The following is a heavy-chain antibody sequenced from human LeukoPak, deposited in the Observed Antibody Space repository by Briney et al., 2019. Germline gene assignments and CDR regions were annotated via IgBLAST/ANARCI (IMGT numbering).Heavy chain of an antibody. CDR2: IYYSGST. D-gene: IGHD3-10*01. CDR3: ARTRYYYNSRSYGAPYYFDY. CDR1: AFTFSNYE. J-gene: IGHJ4*02. V-gene: IGHV4-59*05. Sequence: GSLRLSCAASAFTFSNYEMNWVRQAPGKGLEWIGSIYYSGSTYYNPSLKSRVTISVDTSKNQFSLKLSSVTAADTAVYYCARTRYYYNSRSYGAPYYFDYWGQGTLVTVSS.